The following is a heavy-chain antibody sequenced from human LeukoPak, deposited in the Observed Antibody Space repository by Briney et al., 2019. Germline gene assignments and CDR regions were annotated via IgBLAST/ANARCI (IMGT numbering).Heavy chain of an antibody. D-gene: IGHD3-10*01. CDR1: GGSFSGYY. CDR2: IIHSGST. V-gene: IGHV4-34*12. CDR3: AREGSYFGSGSPPLDY. J-gene: IGHJ4*02. Sequence: SETLSLTCAVYGGSFSGYYWSWIRQPPGKGLEWIGEIIHSGSTNYNPSLKRRITISVATSTSQFSLKLTSVPAADTAVYYCAREGSYFGSGSPPLDYWGQGTLVTVSS.